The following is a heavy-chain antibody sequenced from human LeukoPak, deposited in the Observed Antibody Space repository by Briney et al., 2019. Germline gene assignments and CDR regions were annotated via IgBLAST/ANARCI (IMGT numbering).Heavy chain of an antibody. V-gene: IGHV4-59*01. CDR1: GGSISSYY. D-gene: IGHD2-21*01. CDR2: IYYSGST. J-gene: IGHJ4*02. CDR3: ASTSRVIPYYFDY. Sequence: SSETLSLTCTVSGGSISSYYWSWIRQPPGKGLEWIGYIYYSGSTNYNPSLKSRVTISVDTSKNQFSLKLSSVTAADTAVYYCASTSRVIPYYFDYWGQGTLVTVSS.